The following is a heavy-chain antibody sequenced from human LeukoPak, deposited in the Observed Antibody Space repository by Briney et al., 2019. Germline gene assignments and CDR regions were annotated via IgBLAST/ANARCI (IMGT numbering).Heavy chain of an antibody. D-gene: IGHD1-7*01. V-gene: IGHV1-18*01. J-gene: IGHJ3*02. CDR3: ARRGTTIYAFDI. CDR2: ISPYNGNT. CDR1: GYTFTSSG. Sequence: ASVKVSCKASGYTFTSSGINWVRQAPGQGLEWMGWISPYNGNTNYAQRLQDRVTMTTDTPTSTAYMELRSLGSADTAVYYCARRGTTIYAFDIWGQGTMVTVSS.